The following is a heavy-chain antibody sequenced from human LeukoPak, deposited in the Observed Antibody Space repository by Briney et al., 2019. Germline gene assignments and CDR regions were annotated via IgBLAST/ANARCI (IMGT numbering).Heavy chain of an antibody. CDR3: AALSLYYYGSGTPLQPFDY. CDR1: GFTFSSYG. D-gene: IGHD3-10*01. CDR2: ISYDGSNK. Sequence: GGSLRLSCAASGFTFSSYGMHWVRQAPGKGLEWVAVISYDGSNKYYADSVKDRFTISRDNSKNTLYLQMNSLRAEDTAVYYCAALSLYYYGSGTPLQPFDYWGQGTLVTVSS. V-gene: IGHV3-30*03. J-gene: IGHJ4*02.